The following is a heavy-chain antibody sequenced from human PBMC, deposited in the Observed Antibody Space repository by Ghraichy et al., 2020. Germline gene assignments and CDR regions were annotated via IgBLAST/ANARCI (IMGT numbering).Heavy chain of an antibody. V-gene: IGHV3-7*04. D-gene: IGHD6-13*01. J-gene: IGHJ4*02. Sequence: GGSLRLSCAASGFPFSTFWMTWVRLSPGRGPEWVAQIKGDGSENYYVDSVRGRFTISRDNSKNSLYLQMNSLRVEDTAVYYCVRDDGQQSLDYWGQGTLVTVSS. CDR1: GFPFSTFW. CDR3: VRDDGQQSLDY. CDR2: IKGDGSEN.